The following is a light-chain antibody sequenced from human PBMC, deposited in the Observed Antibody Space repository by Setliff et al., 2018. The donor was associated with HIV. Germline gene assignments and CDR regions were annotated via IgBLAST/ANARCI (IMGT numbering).Light chain of an antibody. CDR2: DVT. Sequence: QSALTQPASVSGSPGQSITISCTGSSSDIGDYESVSWYQQHPCEVPKLMIYDVTKRPSGVSNRFSASKSGNTASLTISGLQAEDEAHYYCCSYAGGDTWIFGGGTKVTVL. V-gene: IGLV2-23*02. J-gene: IGLJ2*01. CDR1: SSDIGDYES. CDR3: CSYAGGDTWI.